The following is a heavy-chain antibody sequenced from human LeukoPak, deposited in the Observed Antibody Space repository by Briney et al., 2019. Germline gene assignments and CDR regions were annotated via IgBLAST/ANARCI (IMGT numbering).Heavy chain of an antibody. J-gene: IGHJ4*02. D-gene: IGHD3-10*01. CDR1: GGSISSGSYY. CDR2: IYTSGST. CDR3: ANAFTYYYGSGSYYNRSPWDY. Sequence: KASQTPSLTCTVSGGSISSGSYYWSWIRQPAGKGLEWIGRIYTSGSTNYNPSLKSRVTISVDTSKNQFSLKLSSVTAADTAVYYCANAFTYYYGSGSYYNRSPWDYWGQGTLVTVSS. V-gene: IGHV4-61*02.